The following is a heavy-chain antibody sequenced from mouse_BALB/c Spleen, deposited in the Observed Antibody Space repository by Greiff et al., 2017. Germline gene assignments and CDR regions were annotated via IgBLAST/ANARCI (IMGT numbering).Heavy chain of an antibody. CDR3: ARGDDYDGFAY. V-gene: IGHV5-6-5*01. J-gene: IGHJ3*01. D-gene: IGHD2-4*01. Sequence: EVNVVESGGGLVKPGGSLKLSCAASGFTFSSYAMSWVRQTPEKRLEWVASISSGGSTYYPDSVKGRFTISRDNARNILYLQMSSLRSEDTAMYYCARGDDYDGFAYWGQGTLVTVSA. CDR1: GFTFSSYA. CDR2: ISSGGST.